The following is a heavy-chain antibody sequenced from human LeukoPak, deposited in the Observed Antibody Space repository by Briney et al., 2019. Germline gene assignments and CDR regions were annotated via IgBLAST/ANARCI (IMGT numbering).Heavy chain of an antibody. CDR1: GFTFSSYV. CDR3: AREVAGTPFIDY. D-gene: IGHD1-14*01. CDR2: ISYDGSNE. J-gene: IGHJ4*02. V-gene: IGHV3-30*04. Sequence: GGSLRLSCAASGFTFSSYVMHWVRQAPGKGLEWVAIISYDGSNEYYADSVKGRFTISRDNSKNTLYLQMNSLRAADTAVYYCAREVAGTPFIDYWGQGTLVTVSS.